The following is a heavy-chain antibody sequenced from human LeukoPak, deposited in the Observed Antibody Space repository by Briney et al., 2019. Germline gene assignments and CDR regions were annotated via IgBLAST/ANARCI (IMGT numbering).Heavy chain of an antibody. D-gene: IGHD3-3*01. J-gene: IGHJ4*02. Sequence: GESLKISCKGSGYSFTSYWIGWVRQMPGKGLEWMGIIYPGDSDTRYSPSFQGQVTISADKSTSTAYLQWSSLKASDTAMYYCARRDHDFWSGSAYYFDYWGQGTLVTVSS. V-gene: IGHV5-51*01. CDR2: IYPGDSDT. CDR3: ARRDHDFWSGSAYYFDY. CDR1: GYSFTSYW.